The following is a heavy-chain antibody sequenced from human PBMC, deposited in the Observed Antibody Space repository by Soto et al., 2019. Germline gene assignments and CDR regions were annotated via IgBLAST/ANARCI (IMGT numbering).Heavy chain of an antibody. CDR3: ARESSSPNYYYYGMDG. CDR2: IIPLLNTP. J-gene: IGHJ6*02. Sequence: QVQLVQSGAEVKKPGSSVKVSCRASGGTFSSYAVSWVRQAPGQGLEWMGVIIPLLNTPKYVQKFQGRVTITADASATTAYMELRSLRSEDTAVYYCARESSSPNYYYYGMDGWGQGTTVTVSS. CDR1: GGTFSSYA. V-gene: IGHV1-69*01. D-gene: IGHD6-6*01.